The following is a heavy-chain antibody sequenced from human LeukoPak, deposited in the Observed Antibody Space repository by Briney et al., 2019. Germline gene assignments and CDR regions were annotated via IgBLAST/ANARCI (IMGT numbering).Heavy chain of an antibody. CDR2: ISVSGGST. CDR3: AKDQGAAYYDSSGYYHVGNDH. Sequence: PGGSLRLSCAASGFTFSSYAMNWVRQAPGKGLEWVSGISVSGGSTYYADSVKGRFTISRDNSKNTLYLQMNSLRAEDTAVYYCAKDQGAAYYDSSGYYHVGNDHWGQGTLVTVSS. D-gene: IGHD3-22*01. J-gene: IGHJ4*02. V-gene: IGHV3-23*01. CDR1: GFTFSSYA.